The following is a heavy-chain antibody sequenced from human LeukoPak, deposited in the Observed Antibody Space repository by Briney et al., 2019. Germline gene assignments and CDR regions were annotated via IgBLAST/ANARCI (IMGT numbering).Heavy chain of an antibody. D-gene: IGHD3-10*01. Sequence: PGGSLRLSCAASGFTFSNYALHWVRQAPGKGLVWVSRINSDGSSTSYADSVKGRFTISRDNAKNTLYLQMNSLRAEDTAVYYCARVGDYYGSGSYYRYWGQGTLVTVSS. V-gene: IGHV3-74*01. J-gene: IGHJ4*02. CDR1: GFTFSNYA. CDR2: INSDGSST. CDR3: ARVGDYYGSGSYYRY.